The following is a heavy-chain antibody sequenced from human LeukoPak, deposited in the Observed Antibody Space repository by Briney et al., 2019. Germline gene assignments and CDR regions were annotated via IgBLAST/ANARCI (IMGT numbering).Heavy chain of an antibody. J-gene: IGHJ4*02. D-gene: IGHD3-22*01. V-gene: IGHV4-59*08. CDR1: GGSISSYY. Sequence: KSSETLSLTCTVSGGSISSYYWSWIRQPPGKGLGWIGYIYYSGSTNYNPSLKGRVTISVDTSKNQFSLKLSSVTAADTAVYYCASLTGDSSDYFVDYWGQGTLVTVSS. CDR2: IYYSGST. CDR3: ASLTGDSSDYFVDY.